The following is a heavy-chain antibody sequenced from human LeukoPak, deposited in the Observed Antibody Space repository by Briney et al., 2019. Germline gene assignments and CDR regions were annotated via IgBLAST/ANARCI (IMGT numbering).Heavy chain of an antibody. D-gene: IGHD3-22*01. Sequence: APVKVSCKASGYTFTSYYMHWVRQAPGQGLEWMGIINPSGGSTSYAQKFQGRVTMTRDMSTSTVYMELSSLRSEGTAVYYCARGRHSYESSDYYYEGDAFDIWGQGTMVTVSS. J-gene: IGHJ3*02. CDR1: GYTFTSYY. V-gene: IGHV1-46*01. CDR2: INPSGGST. CDR3: ARGRHSYESSDYYYEGDAFDI.